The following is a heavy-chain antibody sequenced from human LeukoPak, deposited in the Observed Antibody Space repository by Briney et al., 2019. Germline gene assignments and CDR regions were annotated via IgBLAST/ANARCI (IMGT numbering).Heavy chain of an antibody. V-gene: IGHV1-18*01. J-gene: IGHJ6*03. CDR2: ISAYNGNT. CDR3: ARESTVTTPYYYYYYMDV. CDR1: GYTFTSYG. Sequence: ASVEVSCKASGYTFTSYGISWVRQAPGQGLEWMGWISAYNGNTNYAQKLQGRVTMTTDTSTSTAYMELRSLRYDDTAVYYCARESTVTTPYYYYYYMDVWGKGTTVTVSS. D-gene: IGHD4-11*01.